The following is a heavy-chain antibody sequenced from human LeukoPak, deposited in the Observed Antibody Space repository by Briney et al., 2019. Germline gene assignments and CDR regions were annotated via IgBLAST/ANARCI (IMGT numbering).Heavy chain of an antibody. J-gene: IGHJ6*03. D-gene: IGHD3-3*01. CDR3: ARDLPTNTYYDFWSGYSYMDV. V-gene: IGHV1-2*02. CDR2: INPNSGGT. CDR1: GYTFTGYY. Sequence: ASVKVSCKASGYTFTGYYMHWVRQAPGQGLEWMGWINPNSGGTNYAQKFQGRVTMTRDTSISTAYMELSRLRSDDTAVYYCARDLPTNTYYDFWSGYSYMDVWGKGTTVTVSS.